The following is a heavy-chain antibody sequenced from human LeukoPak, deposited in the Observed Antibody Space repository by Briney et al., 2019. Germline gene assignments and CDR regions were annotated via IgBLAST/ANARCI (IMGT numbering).Heavy chain of an antibody. V-gene: IGHV1-3*04. Sequence: AASVKVSCKASGYTFTSYAVHWVRQAPGQRLEWMGLIYTGNGNTKYPQRFQGRVALTRDTSASTAYMELTSLRSEDTAVYYCASFPSSLYWGLGTLVTVSS. CDR1: GYTFTSYA. J-gene: IGHJ4*02. CDR2: IYTGNGNT. CDR3: ASFPSSLY.